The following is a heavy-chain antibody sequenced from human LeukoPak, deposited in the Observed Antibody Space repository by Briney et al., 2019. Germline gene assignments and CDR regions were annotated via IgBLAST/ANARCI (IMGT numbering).Heavy chain of an antibody. J-gene: IGHJ4*02. CDR3: ASSEDYYDSSGYYQGHY. D-gene: IGHD3-22*01. Sequence: SVKVSCRASGGTFSSYAISWVRQAPGQGLEWMGGIIPIFGTANYAQKFQGRVTITADESTSTAYMELSSLRSEDTAVYYCASSEDYYDSSGYYQGHYWGQGTLVTVSS. CDR2: IIPIFGTA. CDR1: GGTFSSYA. V-gene: IGHV1-69*13.